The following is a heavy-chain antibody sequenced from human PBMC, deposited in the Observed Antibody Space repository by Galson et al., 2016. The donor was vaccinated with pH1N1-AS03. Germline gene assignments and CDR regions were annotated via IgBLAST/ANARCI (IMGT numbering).Heavy chain of an antibody. CDR1: AFTFTSHA. Sequence: SLRLSCAASAFTFTSHAMHWVRQAPGKGLEWVAVVFYDGTGKYYTDSVKGRFTISRDNARNSLYLQMNSLRAEDTAVYYCARGPRRVVGTLLKYFGMDVWGQGTTVTVSS. J-gene: IGHJ6*02. D-gene: IGHD2-21*02. CDR2: VFYDGTGK. CDR3: ARGPRRVVGTLLKYFGMDV. V-gene: IGHV3-33*01.